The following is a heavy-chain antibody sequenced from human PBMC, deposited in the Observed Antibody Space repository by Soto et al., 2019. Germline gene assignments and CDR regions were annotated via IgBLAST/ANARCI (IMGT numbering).Heavy chain of an antibody. CDR2: IYYSGST. V-gene: IGHV4-61*01. J-gene: IGHJ4*02. CDR3: ARRAGYCSGGSCYPALDY. CDR1: GGSVSSGSYY. D-gene: IGHD2-15*01. Sequence: QVQLQESGPGLVKPSETLSLTCTVSGGSVSSGSYYWSWIRQPPGKGLEWIGYIYYSGSTNYNPSLKSQVTISVDTSKNHFSLKLSSVTAADTAVYYCARRAGYCSGGSCYPALDYWGQGTLVTVSS.